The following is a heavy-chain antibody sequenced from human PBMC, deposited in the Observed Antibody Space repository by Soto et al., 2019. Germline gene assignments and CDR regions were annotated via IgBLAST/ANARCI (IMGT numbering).Heavy chain of an antibody. CDR3: ARHGPNSLSSLNWFDP. V-gene: IGHV4-39*01. Sequence: PSETLSLTCTVSGGSISNDAYYWAWIRQPPGKGLEWIGTIYYSGTTYYNPSLRSRVTISVDTSKSQFSLNLNSVTAADTAIYYCARHGPNSLSSLNWFDPWGQGALVTVSS. J-gene: IGHJ5*02. CDR1: GGSISNDAYY. CDR2: IYYSGTT. D-gene: IGHD2-21*01.